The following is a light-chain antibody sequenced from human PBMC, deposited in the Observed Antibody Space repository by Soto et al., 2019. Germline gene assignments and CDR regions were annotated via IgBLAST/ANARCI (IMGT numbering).Light chain of an antibody. CDR1: QSVSSY. Sequence: EIVLTQSPATLSLSPGERATLSCRASQSVSSYLAWYQQKPGQAPRLLIYDASSRATGNPARFSGSGSGTDFTLTISSLEPEDFAVYYCQQRSNWPPVFTFGPGTKVDIK. CDR3: QQRSNWPPVFT. V-gene: IGKV3-11*01. J-gene: IGKJ3*01. CDR2: DAS.